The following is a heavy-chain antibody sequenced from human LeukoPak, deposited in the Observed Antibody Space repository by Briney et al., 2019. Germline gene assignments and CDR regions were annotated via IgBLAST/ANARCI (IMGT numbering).Heavy chain of an antibody. D-gene: IGHD6-13*01. J-gene: IGHJ5*02. CDR1: GGSISSYY. CDR3: ARGHSSSWYSSPWFDP. Sequence: SETLSLTCTVSGGSISSYYWSWIRQPPGKGLEWIGYIYYSGSTNYNPSLKSRVTISVDTSKNQFSLKLSSVTAADTAVCYCARGHSSSWYSSPWFDPWGQGTLVTVSS. V-gene: IGHV4-59*12. CDR2: IYYSGST.